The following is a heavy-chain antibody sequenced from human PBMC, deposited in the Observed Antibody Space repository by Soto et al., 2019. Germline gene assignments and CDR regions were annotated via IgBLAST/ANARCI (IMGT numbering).Heavy chain of an antibody. V-gene: IGHV3-13*01. J-gene: IGHJ5*02. CDR1: GFTFSSYD. Sequence: GGSLRLSCAASGFTFSSYDMRWVRRATGKGLEWVSAIGTAGDTYYPGSVKGRFTISRENAKNSLYLQMNSLRAGDTAVYYCDRLGSIDFYSFPPWAQRTLVTVSS. D-gene: IGHD2-21*02. CDR2: IGTAGDT. CDR3: DRLGSIDFYSFPP.